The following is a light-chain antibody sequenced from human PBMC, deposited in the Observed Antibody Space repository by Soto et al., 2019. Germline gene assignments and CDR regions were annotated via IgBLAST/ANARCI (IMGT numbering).Light chain of an antibody. Sequence: DIQMTQSPSSMYASFGDRVTLTCRASQSIDTYLNWYQQKPGTAPKLMMYAASTLHSGVPSRFSGSGSGTDFTLTISSLQSEDFATYCCQQSNSTPYTFGKGTKLEI. CDR3: QQSNSTPYT. CDR2: AAS. CDR1: QSIDTY. V-gene: IGKV1-39*01. J-gene: IGKJ2*01.